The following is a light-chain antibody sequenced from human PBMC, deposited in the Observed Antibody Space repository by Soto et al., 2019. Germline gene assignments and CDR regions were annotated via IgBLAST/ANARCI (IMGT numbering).Light chain of an antibody. J-gene: IGLJ1*01. CDR1: SSDVGGYNY. V-gene: IGLV2-14*01. CDR3: SSYTTISTYV. Sequence: LAQPASVSGSPGQSITISCTGTSSDVGGYNYVSWYQQHPGKAPKLMIYDVRNRPSGVSNRFSGSKSVNTASLTISGLQAEDEADYYCSSYTTISTYVFGTGTKVTVL. CDR2: DVR.